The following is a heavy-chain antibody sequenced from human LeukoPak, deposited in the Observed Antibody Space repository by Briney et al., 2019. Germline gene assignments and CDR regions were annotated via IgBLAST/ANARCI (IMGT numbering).Heavy chain of an antibody. CDR2: IKQDGSTK. J-gene: IGHJ4*02. D-gene: IGHD1-26*01. CDR3: TRDTDGSLDY. V-gene: IGHV3-7*01. CDR1: GFTFTNSW. Sequence: AGSLRLSCAASGFTFTNSWMAWVRQAPGKGLEWVANIKQDGSTKHYADSLKGRFTISRDNPKNSLYLQMNNLRADDTAVYYCTRDTDGSLDYWGQGILVSVAS.